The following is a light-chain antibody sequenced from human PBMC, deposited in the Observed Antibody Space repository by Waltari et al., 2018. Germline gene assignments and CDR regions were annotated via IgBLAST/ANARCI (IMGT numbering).Light chain of an antibody. CDR1: QSLAHSDGNTY. CDR3: LQATHWPPT. CDR2: KVS. J-gene: IGKJ1*01. Sequence: QSLAHSDGNTYLNWFHQRPGQSPRRLIYKVSNRDSGVPDRFSGSGSGTDFTLKISRVEAEDVGFYYCLQATHWPPTFDQGSKVEI. V-gene: IGKV2-30*02.